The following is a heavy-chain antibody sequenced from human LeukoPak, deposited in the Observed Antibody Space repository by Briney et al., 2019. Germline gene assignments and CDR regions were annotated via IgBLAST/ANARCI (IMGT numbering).Heavy chain of an antibody. CDR3: AKTGLVRYYFYMDV. J-gene: IGHJ6*03. V-gene: IGHV6-1*01. D-gene: IGHD6-6*01. CDR2: TYYRSKWYT. Sequence: SQTLSLTCAISGDSVSSNSAAWNWIRQSPSRGLEWLGRTYYRSKWYTDYAVSVKSRITINPDTSKNQFSLQLTSVTSEDTAVYYCAKTGLVRYYFYMDVWGKGTTVTVSS. CDR1: GDSVSSNSAA.